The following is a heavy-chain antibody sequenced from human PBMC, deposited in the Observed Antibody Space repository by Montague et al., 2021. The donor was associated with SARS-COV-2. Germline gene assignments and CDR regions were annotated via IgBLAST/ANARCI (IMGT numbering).Heavy chain of an antibody. Sequence: SETLSLTCAVYGGSFSGYYWSWIRQPPGKGLEWIGEINHSGSTNYNPSLKSRVTISVDTSKNQFSLKLSSVTAADTAVYYCARGYDYVWVSYRYLHWFDPWGQGTWSPSPQ. D-gene: IGHD3-16*02. J-gene: IGHJ5*02. CDR1: GGSFSGYY. V-gene: IGHV4-34*01. CDR2: INHSGST. CDR3: ARGYDYVWVSYRYLHWFDP.